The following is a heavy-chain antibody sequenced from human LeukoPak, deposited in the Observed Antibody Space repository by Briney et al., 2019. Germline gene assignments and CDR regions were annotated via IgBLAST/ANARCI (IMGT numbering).Heavy chain of an antibody. CDR2: IYYSGST. D-gene: IGHD5-12*01. J-gene: IGHJ4*02. CDR1: GGSISSSSYY. V-gene: IGHV4-39*02. Sequence: PSETLSLTRTVSGGSISSSSYYWGWIRQPPGKGLEWIGSIYYSGSTYYNWSLKSRVTISVDTSKNQFSLKLSSVTAADTAVYYCARDYDIGYAGYWGQGTLVTVSS. CDR3: ARDYDIGYAGY.